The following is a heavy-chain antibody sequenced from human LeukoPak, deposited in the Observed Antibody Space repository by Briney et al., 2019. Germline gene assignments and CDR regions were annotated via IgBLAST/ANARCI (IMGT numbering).Heavy chain of an antibody. CDR3: ASFAADKPNDY. D-gene: IGHD2-2*02. CDR1: GDSGSSKSAA. J-gene: IGHJ4*02. V-gene: IGHV6-1*01. CDR2: AYYRSKWHN. Sequence: SQTLSLTCAFSGDSGSSKSAAWNWIRQSPSTGLEWLGSAYYRSKWHNYYALSVKSRITINLDTSKNQFSLQLKSVTPEDTAVYYCASFAADKPNDYWGQGTLVTVSS.